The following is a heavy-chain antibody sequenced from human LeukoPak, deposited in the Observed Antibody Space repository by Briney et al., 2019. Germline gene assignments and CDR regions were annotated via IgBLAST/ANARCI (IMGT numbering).Heavy chain of an antibody. CDR3: ARPYDFWSGYEALHDAFDI. CDR2: ILPYNGNI. Sequence: GASVKVSCMASGYTFTSYGITCVRHAPGQGLEWVGWILPYNGNIKYAQKLQGRVTMTTDTSTSTAYMELRSLRSDDTAVYYCARPYDFWSGYEALHDAFDIWGQGTMVTVSS. CDR1: GYTFTSYG. V-gene: IGHV1-18*01. J-gene: IGHJ3*02. D-gene: IGHD3-3*01.